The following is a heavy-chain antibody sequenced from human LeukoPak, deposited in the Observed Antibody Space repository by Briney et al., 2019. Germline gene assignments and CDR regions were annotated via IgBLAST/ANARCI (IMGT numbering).Heavy chain of an antibody. CDR3: ARAPYDFWSGYYHY. Sequence: SETLSLTCSVSGGSISSYYWSWIRQPPGKGLEWIGYIYYSGSTNYNPSLKSRVTISVHTSKNQFSLKLRSVTAADTAVYYCARAPYDFWSGYYHYWGQGTLVTVSS. J-gene: IGHJ4*02. CDR1: GGSISSYY. CDR2: IYYSGST. D-gene: IGHD3-3*01. V-gene: IGHV4-59*01.